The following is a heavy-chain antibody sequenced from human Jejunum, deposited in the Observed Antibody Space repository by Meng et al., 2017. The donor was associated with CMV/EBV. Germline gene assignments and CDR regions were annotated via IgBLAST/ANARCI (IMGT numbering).Heavy chain of an antibody. J-gene: IGHJ4*02. Sequence: VSCKVSGGPFSTYSFSWVRQAPGQGLEWMGRIIPMLGIVHYAQKFQGRVTITADKSTYTVYMDLSSLRSQDTAVYYCARDSELPLWGQGTLVTVSS. V-gene: IGHV1-69*04. D-gene: IGHD1-7*01. CDR1: GGPFSTYS. CDR2: IIPMLGIV. CDR3: ARDSELPL.